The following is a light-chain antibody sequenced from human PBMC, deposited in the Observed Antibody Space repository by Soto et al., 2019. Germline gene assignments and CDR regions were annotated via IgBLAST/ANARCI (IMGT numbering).Light chain of an antibody. J-gene: IGKJ5*01. CDR1: QSVTSY. CDR3: QQRSSWPIT. V-gene: IGKV3-11*01. Sequence: LLSQASVPLALSPGEGATLSCMASQSVTSYLAWYQQRPGQAPRLLINDASRRATGIPDRFSGSGSGADFTLTISSLEPEDFAVYYCQQRSSWPITFGQGTRLEIK. CDR2: DAS.